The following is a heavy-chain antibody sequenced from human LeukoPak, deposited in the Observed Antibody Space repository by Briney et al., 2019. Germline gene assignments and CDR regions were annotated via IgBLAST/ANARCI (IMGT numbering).Heavy chain of an antibody. Sequence: GGSLRLSCAASGFTFSSHWMHWVRQGPGKGLVWVSRINSDGSRTIYADSVKGRFSISRDSAKNTLYLQMNSLRAEDTAVYYCAREVGDYYDSSGSFGYWGQGTLVTVSS. CDR2: INSDGSRT. V-gene: IGHV3-74*01. CDR3: AREVGDYYDSSGSFGY. D-gene: IGHD3-22*01. J-gene: IGHJ4*02. CDR1: GFTFSSHW.